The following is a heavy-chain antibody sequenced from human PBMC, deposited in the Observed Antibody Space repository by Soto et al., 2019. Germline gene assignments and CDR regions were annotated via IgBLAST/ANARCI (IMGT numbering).Heavy chain of an antibody. CDR2: ISTSGSTI. V-gene: IGHV3-11*01. J-gene: IGHJ3*02. D-gene: IGHD6-19*01. CDR1: GFTFSDYY. Sequence: GGSLRLSCAASGFTFSDYYVSWIRQAPGKGLEWVSYISTSGSTIYYADSVKGRSTISRDNAKNSLYLQMNSLRAEDTAVYYWARGGPGRRSGRMGAFDIWGQGTMVTVSS. CDR3: ARGGPGRRSGRMGAFDI.